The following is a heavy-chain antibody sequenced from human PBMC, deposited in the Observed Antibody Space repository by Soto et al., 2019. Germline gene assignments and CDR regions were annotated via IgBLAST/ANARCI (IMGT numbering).Heavy chain of an antibody. CDR1: GDSISNSRFY. V-gene: IGHV4-61*01. Sequence: KSSGTLSLTCSVSGDSISNSRFYWAWIRQPPGEGLEWIGYIYYTGSTYYNPSLKSRVTISVDTSKNQFSLKLTSATAADTAVYYCARDGGYSSSWILGYWGQGTLVTVSS. CDR3: ARDGGYSSSWILGY. J-gene: IGHJ4*02. CDR2: IYYTGST. D-gene: IGHD6-13*01.